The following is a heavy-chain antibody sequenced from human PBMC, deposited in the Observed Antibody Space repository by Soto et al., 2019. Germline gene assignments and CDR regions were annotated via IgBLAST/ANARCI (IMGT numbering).Heavy chain of an antibody. CDR1: GDSVSSNSAA. Sequence: SPTLSLTCALSGDSVSSNSAAWNWIRQSPSRGLEWLGRTYYRSKWYNDYAVSVKSRITINPDTSKNQFSLQLNSVTPEDTAVYYCALGVGATPHYYYGMDVWGQGTSVTVSS. V-gene: IGHV6-1*01. J-gene: IGHJ6*02. CDR2: TYYRSKWYN. D-gene: IGHD1-26*01. CDR3: ALGVGATPHYYYGMDV.